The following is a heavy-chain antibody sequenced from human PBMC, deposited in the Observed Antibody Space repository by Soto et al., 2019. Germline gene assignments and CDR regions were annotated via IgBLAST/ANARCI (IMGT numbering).Heavy chain of an antibody. CDR3: AKEVWSGTMDV. CDR2: ISYDGSNK. J-gene: IGHJ6*02. V-gene: IGHV3-30*18. Sequence: QVPLVESGGGVVQPGRSLRLSCAASGFTFSSYGMHWVRQAPGKGLEWVAVISYDGSNKYYADSVKGRFTISRDNSKNTLYLKMNSLRAEVTAVYYCAKEVWSGTMDVWGQGTTVTVSS. D-gene: IGHD3-3*01. CDR1: GFTFSSYG.